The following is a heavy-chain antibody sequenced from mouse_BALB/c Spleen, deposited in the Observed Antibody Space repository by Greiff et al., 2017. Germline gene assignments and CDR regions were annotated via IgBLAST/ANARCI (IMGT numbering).Heavy chain of an antibody. CDR1: GFTFSSYT. CDR3: TRDFDYYAMDY. Sequence: EVKVVESGGGLVKPGGSLKLSCAASGFTFSSYTMSWVRQTPEKRLEWVATISSGGSYTYYPDSVKGRFTISRDNAKNTLYLQMSSLKSEDTAMYYCTRDFDYYAMDYWGQGTSVTVSS. CDR2: ISSGGSYT. V-gene: IGHV5-6-4*01. J-gene: IGHJ4*01.